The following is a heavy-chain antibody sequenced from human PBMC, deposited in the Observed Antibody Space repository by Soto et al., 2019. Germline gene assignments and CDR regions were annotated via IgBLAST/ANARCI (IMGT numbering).Heavy chain of an antibody. J-gene: IGHJ4*02. CDR1: GYRLRRYW. D-gene: IGHD6-13*01. V-gene: IGHV5-51*01. Sequence: GEGLKISCKGAGYRLRRYWSGWGRQIPGKGLEWMAFIYPSDSDTRYSPSFQGQFTISVDNSISTAYLQWSSLKASDTAIYSCARILYSSSWYFDYWGQGTQVTVSS. CDR2: IYPSDSDT. CDR3: ARILYSSSWYFDY.